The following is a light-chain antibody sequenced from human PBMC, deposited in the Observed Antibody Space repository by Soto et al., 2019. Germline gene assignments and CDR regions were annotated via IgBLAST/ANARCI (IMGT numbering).Light chain of an antibody. CDR2: GAS. V-gene: IGKV3-11*01. CDR3: QQRSNWPPT. Sequence: EVVLTQSPATLSLSPGERATLSCRASENVRTFVDWYQQKPGQAPRLLIHGASNRATGIPARFSGSGSGTDFTLTISSLEPEDFAVYYCQQRSNWPPTFGPGTKVDIK. CDR1: ENVRTF. J-gene: IGKJ3*01.